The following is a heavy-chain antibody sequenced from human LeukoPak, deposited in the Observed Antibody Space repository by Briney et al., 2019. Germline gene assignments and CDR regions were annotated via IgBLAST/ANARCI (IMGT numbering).Heavy chain of an antibody. J-gene: IGHJ4*02. CDR1: GGSISSSDYY. D-gene: IGHD6-13*01. CDR2: IYYTGST. V-gene: IGHV4-39*07. CDR3: ASSQYSSSWYDGAYYFDY. Sequence: SETLSLTCTVSGGSISSSDYYWGWIRQPPGKGLEWIGTIYYTGSTSYNPSLKSRVTISVDTSKNQFSLKLSSVTAADTAVYYCASSQYSSSWYDGAYYFDYWGQGTLVTVSS.